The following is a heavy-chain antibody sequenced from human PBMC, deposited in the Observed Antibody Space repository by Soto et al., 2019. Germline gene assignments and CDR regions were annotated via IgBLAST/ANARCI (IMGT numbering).Heavy chain of an antibody. CDR1: GFTFSDYY. Sequence: QVQLVVSGGGLVKPGGSLRLSCAASGFTFSDYYISWIRQAPGKGLEWVSYISSSGSIIYYADFVKGRFTISRDNAKNSLYLQMNSLRAEDTAVYYCALAGYDSNYYAVTPLSAGPFWVQGTLFTFSS. V-gene: IGHV3-11*01. D-gene: IGHD4-4*01. CDR2: ISSSGSII. CDR3: ALAGYDSNYYAVTPLSAGPF. J-gene: IGHJ4*02.